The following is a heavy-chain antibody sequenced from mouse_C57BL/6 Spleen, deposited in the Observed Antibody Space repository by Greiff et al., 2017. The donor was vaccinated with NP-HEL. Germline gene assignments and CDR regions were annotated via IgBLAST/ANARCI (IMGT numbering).Heavy chain of an antibody. D-gene: IGHD2-3*01. CDR3: ARGGTYDGYYFWYFDV. CDR2: INYDGSST. Sequence: EVKVVESEGGLVQPGSSMKLSCTASGFTFSDYYMAWVRQVPEKGLEWVANINYDGSSTYYLDSLKSRFIISRDNAKNILYLQMSSLKSEDTATYYGARGGTYDGYYFWYFDVWGTGTTVTVSS. V-gene: IGHV5-16*01. CDR1: GFTFSDYY. J-gene: IGHJ1*03.